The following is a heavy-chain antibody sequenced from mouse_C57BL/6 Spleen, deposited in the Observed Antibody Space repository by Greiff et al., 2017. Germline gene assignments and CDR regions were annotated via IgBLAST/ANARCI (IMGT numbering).Heavy chain of an antibody. CDR2: IIPYNGDT. D-gene: IGHD2-13*01. J-gene: IGHJ4*01. Sequence: EVQLQESGPELVKPGASVKISCKASGYSFTGYFMNWVKQSHGKSLEWIGRIIPYNGDTFYNQKFTGKATLTADTSSSTAHMVLLSLTSEDFADYYYASEGEYEGAMDYWGQGTSVTVSS. CDR1: GYSFTGYF. CDR3: ASEGEYEGAMDY. V-gene: IGHV1-37*01.